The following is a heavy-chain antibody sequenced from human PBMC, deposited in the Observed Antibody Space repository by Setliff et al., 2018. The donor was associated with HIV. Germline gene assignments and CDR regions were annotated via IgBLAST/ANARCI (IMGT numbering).Heavy chain of an antibody. CDR1: GGSFSTYY. J-gene: IGHJ3*01. Sequence: SETLSLTCTVSGGSFSTYYWGWIRQPAGEGTEYIGRVHSTGTTIYNPSLKSRVTMSVDASKNQLSLKLRSVTAAYTAVYYCARARITMIGGRLEPYAFDRWGQGTKVTVSS. V-gene: IGHV4-4*07. D-gene: IGHD3-10*01. CDR2: VHSTGTT. CDR3: ARARITMIGGRLEPYAFDR.